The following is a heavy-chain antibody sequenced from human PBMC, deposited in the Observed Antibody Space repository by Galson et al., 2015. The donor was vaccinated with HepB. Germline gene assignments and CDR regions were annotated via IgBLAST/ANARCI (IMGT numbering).Heavy chain of an antibody. CDR1: GFTFSSYG. J-gene: IGHJ4*02. D-gene: IGHD3-3*01. Sequence: SLRLSCAASGFTFSSYGMHWVRQAPGKGLEWVAVISYDGSNKYYADSVKGRFTISRDNSKNTLYLQMNSLRAEDTAVYYCAKDLLKIFGVVPLDYWGQGTLVTVSS. CDR3: AKDLLKIFGVVPLDY. V-gene: IGHV3-30*18. CDR2: ISYDGSNK.